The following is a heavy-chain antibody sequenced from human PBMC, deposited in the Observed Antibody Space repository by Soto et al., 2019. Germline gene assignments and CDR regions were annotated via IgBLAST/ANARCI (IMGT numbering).Heavy chain of an antibody. J-gene: IGHJ4*02. CDR3: ARDHQFVSNRTIDY. D-gene: IGHD6-13*01. Sequence: QVHLQESGPGLVKPSGTLSLTCAVSGDSINSTDWWKWCRQPPGKELEWMGEIYHGGNINYYPSLKNRVTISTDKSKNHFYLPVHAVTAAETAVYDRARDHQFVSNRTIDYWGQGALVTVSS. CDR2: IYHGGNI. CDR1: GDSINSTDW. V-gene: IGHV4-4*02.